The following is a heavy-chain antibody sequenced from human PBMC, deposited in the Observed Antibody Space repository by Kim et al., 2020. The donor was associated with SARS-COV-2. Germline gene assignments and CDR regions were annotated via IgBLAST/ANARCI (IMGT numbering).Heavy chain of an antibody. CDR3: ARTRSSIVGATGKIDY. CDR2: IYYSGST. CDR1: GGSISSSSYY. J-gene: IGHJ4*02. Sequence: SETLSLTCTVSGGSISSSSYYWGWIRQPPGKGLEWIGSIYYSGSTYYNPSLKSRVTISVDTSKNQFSLKLSSVTAADTAVYYCARTRSSIVGATGKIDYWGQGTLVTVSS. V-gene: IGHV4-39*07. D-gene: IGHD1-26*01.